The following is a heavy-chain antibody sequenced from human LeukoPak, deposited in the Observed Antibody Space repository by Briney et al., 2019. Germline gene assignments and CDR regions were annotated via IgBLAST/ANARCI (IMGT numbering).Heavy chain of an antibody. CDR2: INPNSGGT. J-gene: IGHJ4*02. V-gene: IGHV1-2*02. D-gene: IGHD3-22*01. Sequence: ASVKVSCKASGYTFTGYYMHWVRQAPGQGLEWMGWINPNSGGTNYAQKFQGRVTMTRDTSISTAYMELSRLRSDDTAVYYCARVKTYYYDSSGYSYYLDYWGQGTLVTVSS. CDR3: ARVKTYYYDSSGYSYYLDY. CDR1: GYTFTGYY.